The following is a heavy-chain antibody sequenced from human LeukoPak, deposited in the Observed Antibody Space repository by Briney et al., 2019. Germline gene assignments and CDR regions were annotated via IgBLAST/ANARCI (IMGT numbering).Heavy chain of an antibody. CDR3: ARESGITIFGEVLNWFDP. J-gene: IGHJ5*02. Sequence: GGSLRLSCAASGFTFSSYWMHWVRQAPGKGLVCVSRIYSDGTITSYADSVKGRFTISRDNAKNTLYMQLTSLRAEDTAVYYCARESGITIFGEVLNWFDPWGRGTQVTVSS. CDR1: GFTFSSYW. CDR2: IYSDGTIT. V-gene: IGHV3-74*01. D-gene: IGHD3-3*01.